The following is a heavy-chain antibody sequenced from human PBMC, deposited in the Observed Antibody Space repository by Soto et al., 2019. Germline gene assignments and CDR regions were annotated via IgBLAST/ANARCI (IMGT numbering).Heavy chain of an antibody. CDR3: ERQGGSSGIWYFDY. J-gene: IGHJ4*02. CDR2: TSYDENYK. V-gene: IGHV3-30*04. CDR1: GFTFSGYA. D-gene: IGHD6-6*01. Sequence: QVHLVESGGGVVQPGRSLRLSCAASGFTFSGYAMHWVRQAPGKGLEWVAATSYDENYKYYADSVKGRFTISRDNSKNTLFLQMNSLRTEDTAVYYCERQGGSSGIWYFDYWGQGSLVTVSS.